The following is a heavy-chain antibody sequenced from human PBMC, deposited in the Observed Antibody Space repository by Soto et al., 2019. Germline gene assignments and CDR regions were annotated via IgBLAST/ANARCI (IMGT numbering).Heavy chain of an antibody. V-gene: IGHV1-69*12. D-gene: IGHD5-12*01. Sequence: QVQLVQSGAAVKKPGSSVKVSCKASGGTFSSYAISWVRQAPGQGLEWMGGIIPIFGTANYAQKFQGRVTITADESTSTAYMELSSLRSEDTAVYYCARAGGIVGMATITGGFDPWGQGTLVTVSS. CDR3: ARAGGIVGMATITGGFDP. CDR1: GGTFSSYA. CDR2: IIPIFGTA. J-gene: IGHJ5*02.